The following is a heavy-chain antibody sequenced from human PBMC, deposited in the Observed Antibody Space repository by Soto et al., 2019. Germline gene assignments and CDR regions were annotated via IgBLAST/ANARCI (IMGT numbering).Heavy chain of an antibody. J-gene: IGHJ4*02. CDR1: GFTFTSSA. D-gene: IGHD4-17*01. CDR3: AAFRVGYGGKRPYYFDY. Sequence: QMQLVQSGPEVKKPGTSVKVSCKASGFTFTSSAVQWVRQARGQRLEWIGWIVVGSGNTNYAQKFQERVTITRXXSXSXXYMELSSLRSEDTAVYYCAAFRVGYGGKRPYYFDYWGQGTLVTVSS. CDR2: IVVGSGNT. V-gene: IGHV1-58*01.